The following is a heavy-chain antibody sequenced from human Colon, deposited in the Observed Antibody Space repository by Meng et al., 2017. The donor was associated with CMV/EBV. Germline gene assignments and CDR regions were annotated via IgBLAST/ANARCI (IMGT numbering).Heavy chain of an antibody. CDR3: VKGRGFCSANSCYNWFDP. V-gene: IGHV3-53*01. CDR1: GFTVSSNY. J-gene: IGHJ5*02. Sequence: GESLKISCAASGFTVSSNYMSWVRQAPGKGLEWVSVIYSGGSTYYADSVKGRFTISRDNSKNTLYLQMNSLRAEDTAFYYCVKGRGFCSANSCYNWFDPWGQGTLVTVSS. CDR2: IYSGGST. D-gene: IGHD2-2*02.